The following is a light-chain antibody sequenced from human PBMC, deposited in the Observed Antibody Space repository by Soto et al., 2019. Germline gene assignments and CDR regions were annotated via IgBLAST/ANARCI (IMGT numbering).Light chain of an antibody. CDR3: QQYERYPRT. CDR1: QNIYKW. J-gene: IGKJ4*01. Sequence: DIQMTQSPSTLSASIGDRVTITCRASQNIYKWLAWYQQKPQKAPKLLIFEAAALETGVSPRFSGSGSGTEFTLTISSLQPDDFATYYCQQYERYPRTFGGGTKVE. V-gene: IGKV1-5*01. CDR2: EAA.